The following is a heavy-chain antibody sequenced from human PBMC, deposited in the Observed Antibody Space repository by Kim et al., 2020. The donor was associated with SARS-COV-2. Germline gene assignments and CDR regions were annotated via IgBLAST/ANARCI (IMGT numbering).Heavy chain of an antibody. V-gene: IGHV1-69*13. D-gene: IGHD6-13*01. CDR2: IIPIFGTA. CDR3: ASGYSSSWVSFDY. J-gene: IGHJ4*02. CDR1: GGTFSSYA. Sequence: AVKVSCKASGGTFSSYAISWVRQAPGQGLEWMGGIIPIFGTANYAQKFQGRVTITADESTSTAYMELSSLRSEDTAVYYCASGYSSSWVSFDYWGQGTLVTVSS.